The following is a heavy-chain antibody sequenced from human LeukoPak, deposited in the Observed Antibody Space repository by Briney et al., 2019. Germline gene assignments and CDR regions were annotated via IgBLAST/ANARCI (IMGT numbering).Heavy chain of an antibody. CDR1: GFTFSNYA. Sequence: PGGSLRLSCAASGFTFSNYAMGWVRQPPGKGLEWVSTIFTSGTTTYYADSVKGRFTISRDNSKNTLYLQMNSLRAEDTAVYYCAKGIYSSGWSYFDYWGHGTLVTVSS. V-gene: IGHV3-23*05. D-gene: IGHD6-19*01. CDR2: IFTSGTTT. CDR3: AKGIYSSGWSYFDY. J-gene: IGHJ4*01.